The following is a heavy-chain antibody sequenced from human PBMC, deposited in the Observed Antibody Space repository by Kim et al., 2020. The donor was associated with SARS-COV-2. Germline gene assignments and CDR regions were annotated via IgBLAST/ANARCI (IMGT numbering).Heavy chain of an antibody. CDR3: ARHLPDSTGQYILGN. V-gene: IGHV4-59*08. CDR1: RGSISGFY. CDR2: ISFDGTT. Sequence: SETLSLTCSVSRGSISGFYWSWIRQTPGKGLEWIALISFDGTTTYNPPLESRVTMSVDMSKKEISLKLRSATAADTATYYCARHLPDSTGQYILGNWGQGALVTVSS. D-gene: IGHD5-12*01. J-gene: IGHJ4*02.